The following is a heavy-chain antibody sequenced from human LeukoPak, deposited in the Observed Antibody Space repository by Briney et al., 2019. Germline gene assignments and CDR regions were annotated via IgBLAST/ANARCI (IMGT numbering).Heavy chain of an antibody. D-gene: IGHD1-26*01. J-gene: IGHJ4*02. Sequence: ASVKVSCKASGYTFTSYGISWVRQAPGQGLEWMGWINPNSGGTNCAQKFQGRVTMTRDTSISTAYMELSRLRSDDTAVYYCARGRGSHSFDYWGQGTLVTVSS. V-gene: IGHV1-2*02. CDR3: ARGRGSHSFDY. CDR1: GYTFTSYG. CDR2: INPNSGGT.